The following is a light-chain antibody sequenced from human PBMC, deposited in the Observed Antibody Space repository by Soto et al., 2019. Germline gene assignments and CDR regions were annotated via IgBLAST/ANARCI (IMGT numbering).Light chain of an antibody. J-gene: IGLJ3*02. CDR1: GSDVGDYNY. V-gene: IGLV2-14*03. CDR2: DVS. CDR3: SSYTSSSTWV. Sequence: QSVLTQPASVSGSPGQSITISCIGTGSDVGDYNYVSWYQQHPGKAPKLMIFDVSNRPSGVSNRFSGSKSGNTASLTISGNQAEDEADYYCSSYTSSSTWVFGGGTKVTVL.